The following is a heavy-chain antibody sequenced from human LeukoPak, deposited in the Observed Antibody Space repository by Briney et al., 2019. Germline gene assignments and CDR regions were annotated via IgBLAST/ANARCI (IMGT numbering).Heavy chain of an antibody. V-gene: IGHV3-23*01. CDR1: GFTFSSYA. CDR2: ISGSGGSR. D-gene: IGHD6-19*01. Sequence: LAGGSLRPSCAASGFTFSSYAMSWVRQAPGKGLEWVSAISGSGGSRYYADSVKGRFTISRDNSKNTLYLQTNSLRAEDTVVYYCAKGYTSGWSGFSAFDYWGQGTLVTVSS. CDR3: AKGYTSGWSGFSAFDY. J-gene: IGHJ4*02.